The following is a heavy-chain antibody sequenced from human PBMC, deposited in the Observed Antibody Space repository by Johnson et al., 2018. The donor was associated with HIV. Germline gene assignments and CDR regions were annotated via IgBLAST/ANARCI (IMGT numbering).Heavy chain of an antibody. CDR3: ARAGGSSLAFDI. Sequence: VQLVESGGGLVQPGGSLRLSCAASGFTFSSYAMHWVRQAPGKGLEYVSAISSNGGSTYYANSVKGRFTISRDNSKNTLYLQMGSLRAEDMAVYYFARAGGSSLAFDIWGQGTMVTVSS. CDR2: ISSNGGST. CDR1: GFTFSSYA. D-gene: IGHD6-6*01. J-gene: IGHJ3*02. V-gene: IGHV3-64*01.